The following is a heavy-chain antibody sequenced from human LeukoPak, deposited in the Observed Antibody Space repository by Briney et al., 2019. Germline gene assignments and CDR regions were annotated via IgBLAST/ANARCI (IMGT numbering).Heavy chain of an antibody. Sequence: PGGSLRPSCVTSGFTFSNYAMYWVRQAPGKGLEWVAVISYDVDTKYYADSGKGRFTISRDNSKNTLYLQLASLGDEDTAVYYCAREDSWGQGTLVTVSS. CDR3: AREDS. V-gene: IGHV3-30-3*01. J-gene: IGHJ4*02. CDR2: ISYDVDTK. CDR1: GFTFSNYA.